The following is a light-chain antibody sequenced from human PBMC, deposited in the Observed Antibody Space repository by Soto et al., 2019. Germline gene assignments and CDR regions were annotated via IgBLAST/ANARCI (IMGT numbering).Light chain of an antibody. CDR2: SNN. J-gene: IGLJ1*01. CDR1: SSNIGSNT. Sequence: QAVVTQPPSASGTPGQRVTISCSGSSSNIGSNTVNWYQQLPGTAPKLLIYSNNQRPSGVPDRFSGSKSGTSASLAISGLQSEDEADYYCAAWDVSLNGLVFGTGTKVTVL. CDR3: AAWDVSLNGLV. V-gene: IGLV1-44*01.